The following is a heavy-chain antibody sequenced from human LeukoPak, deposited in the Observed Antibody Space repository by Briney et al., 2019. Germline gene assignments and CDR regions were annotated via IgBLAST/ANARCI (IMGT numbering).Heavy chain of an antibody. CDR2: IIPILGIA. J-gene: IGHJ5*02. D-gene: IGHD2-2*01. CDR3: ARQVVPACFDP. CDR1: GGTFSSYT. Sequence: SVKVSCKASGGTFSSYTISWVRQAPGQGLEWMGRIIPILGIANSAQKFQGRVTITADKSTSTAYMELSSLRSEDTAVYYCARQVVPACFDPWGQGTLVTVSS. V-gene: IGHV1-69*02.